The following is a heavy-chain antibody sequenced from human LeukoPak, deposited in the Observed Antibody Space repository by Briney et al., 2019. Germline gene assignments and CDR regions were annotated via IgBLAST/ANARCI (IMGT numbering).Heavy chain of an antibody. J-gene: IGHJ3*02. CDR1: GDSISSYY. Sequence: SETLSLTCTVSGDSISSYYWSWIRQPPGKGLEWIGYIYYSGSTYYNPSLKSRVTMSVDTSKNQFSLKLSSVTAVDTAVYYCARANYVDAATGTDAAFDIWGQGTMVTVSS. D-gene: IGHD3-16*01. V-gene: IGHV4-59*12. CDR2: IYYSGST. CDR3: ARANYVDAATGTDAAFDI.